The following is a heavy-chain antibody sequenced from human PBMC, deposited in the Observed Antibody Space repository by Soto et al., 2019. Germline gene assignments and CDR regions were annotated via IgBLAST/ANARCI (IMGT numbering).Heavy chain of an antibody. J-gene: IGHJ6*02. CDR2: ISYDGSNK. CDR1: GFTFSSYG. V-gene: IGHV3-30*03. Sequence: GGSLRLSCAASGFTFSSYGMHWVRQARGKGLEWVAVISYDGSNKYYADSVKGRFTISRDNSKNTLYLQMNSLRAEDTAVYYCGGLNDSPAPYGMAVWGQGTTVPVSS. CDR3: GGLNDSPAPYGMAV. D-gene: IGHD3-16*01.